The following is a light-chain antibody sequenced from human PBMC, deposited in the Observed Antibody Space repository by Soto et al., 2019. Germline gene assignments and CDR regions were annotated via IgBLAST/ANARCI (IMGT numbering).Light chain of an antibody. Sequence: DIQMTQSPSSLSASVGDRVTITCRASQSISSYLNWYQQIPGKAPKLLIYAASSLYSGVPSRFSGSGSGTDFTLTISSLQPEDFATYYCQQSYSTPLTLGGGTKVEI. J-gene: IGKJ4*01. CDR2: AAS. CDR1: QSISSY. CDR3: QQSYSTPLT. V-gene: IGKV1-39*01.